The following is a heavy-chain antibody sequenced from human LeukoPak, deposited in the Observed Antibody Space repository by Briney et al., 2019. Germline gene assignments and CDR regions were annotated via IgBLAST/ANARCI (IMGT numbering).Heavy chain of an antibody. CDR1: GYTFTGYY. J-gene: IGHJ4*02. CDR2: INPNSGGT. Sequence: GASVKVSCKASGYTFTGYYMHWVRQAPGQGLEWMGWINPNSGGTNYAQKFQGRVTMTRDTSISTAYMELSRLRSDDTAVYYCARVGPYCSSTSCHDPYLDYWGQGTLVTVSS. V-gene: IGHV1-2*02. CDR3: ARVGPYCSSTSCHDPYLDY. D-gene: IGHD2-2*01.